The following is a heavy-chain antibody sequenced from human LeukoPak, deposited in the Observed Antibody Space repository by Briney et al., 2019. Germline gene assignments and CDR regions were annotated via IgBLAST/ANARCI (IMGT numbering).Heavy chain of an antibody. Sequence: PGGSLRLSCAASRFTFSSYGMHWVRQAPGKGLEWVAYIQYDGSNEQYADSVKGRFSISRDSSKNILYLQMNSLRAEDTAVYYCAALDHGHDYWGQGTLVTVSS. CDR1: RFTFSSYG. CDR3: AALDHGHDY. V-gene: IGHV3-30*02. J-gene: IGHJ4*02. CDR2: IQYDGSNE.